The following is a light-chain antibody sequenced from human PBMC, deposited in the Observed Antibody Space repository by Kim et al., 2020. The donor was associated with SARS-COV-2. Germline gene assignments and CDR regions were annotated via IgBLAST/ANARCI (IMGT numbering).Light chain of an antibody. Sequence: SACVGDRVTITCRNSQSISRLLAWYQQNPGKAPNPLIYKASSLESGVPSRFSRCGSGTEFTLTISSLHPDYFASYYCQQYNSYSYTFGQGTKLEI. CDR2: KAS. J-gene: IGKJ2*01. V-gene: IGKV1-5*03. CDR3: QQYNSYSYT. CDR1: QSISRL.